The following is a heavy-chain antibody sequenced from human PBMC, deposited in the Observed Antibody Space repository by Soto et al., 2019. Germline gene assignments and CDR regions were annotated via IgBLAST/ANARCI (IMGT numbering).Heavy chain of an antibody. D-gene: IGHD3-10*01. CDR2: IIPILGIA. CDR3: ARDEAVIPRGSNWFDP. J-gene: IGHJ5*02. V-gene: IGHV1-69*04. CDR1: GGTFSSYT. Sequence: SVKVSCKASGGTFSSYTISWVRQAPGQGLEWMGRIIPILGIANYAQKFQGRVTITADKSTSTAYMELSSLRSEDTAVYYCARDEAVIPRGSNWFDPWGQGTLVTVSS.